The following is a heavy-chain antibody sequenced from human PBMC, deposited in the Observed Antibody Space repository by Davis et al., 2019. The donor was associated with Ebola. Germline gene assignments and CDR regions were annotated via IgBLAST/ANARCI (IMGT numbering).Heavy chain of an antibody. CDR2: VHYSGST. J-gene: IGHJ3*02. CDR3: ARDSCSSTSCYFGRSAFDI. CDR1: GGSISSYY. Sequence: MPSETLSLTCTVSGGSISSYYWSWIRQPPGKGLEWIGYVHYSGSTNYNPSLKSRVTISVDTSNNQFSLKLSSVTAADTAVYYCARDSCSSTSCYFGRSAFDIWGQGTMVTVSS. V-gene: IGHV4-59*01. D-gene: IGHD2-2*01.